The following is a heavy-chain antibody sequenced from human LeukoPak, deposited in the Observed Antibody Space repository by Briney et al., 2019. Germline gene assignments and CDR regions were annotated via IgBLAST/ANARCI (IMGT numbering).Heavy chain of an antibody. Sequence: GGSLRLSCAASGFTFSSYARSWVRQAPGKGLEWVSAISGTGDSTYYADSVKGRFTISRDNSKNTLYLQMNSLRAEDTAVYYCARGYSSGWFNAFDIWGQGTMVTVSS. CDR2: ISGTGDST. D-gene: IGHD6-19*01. V-gene: IGHV3-23*01. CDR3: ARGYSSGWFNAFDI. J-gene: IGHJ3*02. CDR1: GFTFSSYA.